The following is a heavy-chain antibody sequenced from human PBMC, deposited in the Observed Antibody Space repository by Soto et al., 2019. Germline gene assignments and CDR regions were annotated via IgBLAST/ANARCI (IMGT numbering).Heavy chain of an antibody. CDR2: IKPDGSEK. CDR3: ARGTMGACDY. Sequence: PGGSLRLSCAASGFTFSTYWMNWVRQAPGKGLEWVASIKPDGSEKYYVDSLKGRFTISRDNAKNSLYLQVTSLRAEDTAVYYCARGTMGACDYWGQGTLVTVSS. J-gene: IGHJ4*02. D-gene: IGHD3-10*01. V-gene: IGHV3-7*01. CDR1: GFTFSTYW.